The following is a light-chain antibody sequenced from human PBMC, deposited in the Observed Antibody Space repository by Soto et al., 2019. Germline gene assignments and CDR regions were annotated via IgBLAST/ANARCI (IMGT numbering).Light chain of an antibody. CDR1: QYVDRY. J-gene: IGKJ1*01. CDR2: SAS. Sequence: DIQMTQSPSSLSASVGDSVTITCRTSQYVDRYLSWYQQIPGRAPKLLIYSASSLVTGVPPRFRGSASGTEFTPSIISLQREDFATYFCQQSSNIPWTFGQGTKVEMK. CDR3: QQSSNIPWT. V-gene: IGKV1-39*01.